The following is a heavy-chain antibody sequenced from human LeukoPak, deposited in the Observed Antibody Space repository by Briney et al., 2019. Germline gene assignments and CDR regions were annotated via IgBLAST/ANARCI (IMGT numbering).Heavy chain of an antibody. CDR1: GGTFSSYA. J-gene: IGHJ6*03. CDR3: ASPTGTIGGTGYYYYYYYMDV. V-gene: IGHV1-69*13. Sequence: SVKVSCKASGGTFSSYAISWVRQALGQGLEWMGGIIPIFGTANYAQKFQGRVTITADESTSTAYMELSSLRSEDTAVYYCASPTGTIGGTGYYYYYYYMDVWGKGTTVTVSS. D-gene: IGHD1-7*01. CDR2: IIPIFGTA.